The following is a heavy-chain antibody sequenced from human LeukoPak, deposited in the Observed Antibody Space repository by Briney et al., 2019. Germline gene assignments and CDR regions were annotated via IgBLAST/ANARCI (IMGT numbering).Heavy chain of an antibody. V-gene: IGHV3-23*01. D-gene: IGHD3-22*01. CDR3: AKVMGPHYYADSGLSRAFDY. Sequence: PGVSLRLSCSASGFTVSNHAMTWVRQAPGRGLEWVSDITYSGGSTYYADSVKSRFTINRDNSKNTVYLQMNSLRAEDSAIYYCAKVMGPHYYADSGLSRAFDYWGQGTLVTVSS. CDR2: ITYSGGST. J-gene: IGHJ4*02. CDR1: GFTVSNHA.